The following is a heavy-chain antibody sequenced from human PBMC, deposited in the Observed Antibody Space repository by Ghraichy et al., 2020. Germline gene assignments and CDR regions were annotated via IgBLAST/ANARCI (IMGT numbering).Heavy chain of an antibody. J-gene: IGHJ6*02. CDR1: GGSMRSHF. Sequence: SLICTVSGGSMRSHFWSWIRQPPGKGLEWIGYISYTGNTNYSPSLGGRASISLDTSKNQFSLRRTSVTAADTAVYSCSLRGRGYSLYYYGLDVWGPGTTVTVSS. V-gene: IGHV4-59*08. CDR3: SLRGRGYSLYYYGLDV. D-gene: IGHD5-18*01. CDR2: ISYTGNT.